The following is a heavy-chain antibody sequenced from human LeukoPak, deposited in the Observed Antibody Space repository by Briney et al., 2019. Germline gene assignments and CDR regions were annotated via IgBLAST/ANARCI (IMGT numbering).Heavy chain of an antibody. D-gene: IGHD3-10*01. CDR3: ASRGYYGSGSYYIIY. J-gene: IGHJ4*02. CDR1: GYTFTGHY. Sequence: ASVKVSCKASGYTFTGHYMHWVRQAPGQGLEWMGGIIPIFGTANYAQKFQGRVTITADESTSTAYMELSSLRSEDTAVYYCASRGYYGSGSYYIIYWGQGTLVTVSS. CDR2: IIPIFGTA. V-gene: IGHV1-69*13.